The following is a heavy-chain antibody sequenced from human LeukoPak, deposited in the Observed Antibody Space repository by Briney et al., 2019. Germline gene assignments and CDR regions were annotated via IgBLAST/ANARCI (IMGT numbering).Heavy chain of an antibody. Sequence: PGGSLRLSCAASGFTVSSQYMSWVRQAPGKGLEWVAGIYTGGTTHYADSVKGRFTISRDNAKNTLFLQMNSLRAEDTAVYYCARRKVVSAYYYGMDVWGQGTTVTVSS. D-gene: IGHD2-2*01. CDR3: ARRKVVSAYYYGMDV. CDR1: GFTVSSQY. V-gene: IGHV3-66*01. CDR2: IYTGGTT. J-gene: IGHJ6*02.